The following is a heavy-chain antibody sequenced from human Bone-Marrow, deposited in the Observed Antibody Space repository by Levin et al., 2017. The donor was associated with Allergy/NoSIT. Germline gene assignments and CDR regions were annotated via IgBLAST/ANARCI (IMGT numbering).Heavy chain of an antibody. CDR2: FSSISFNA. J-gene: IGHJ4*02. CDR1: GFTFNNFA. V-gene: IGHV3-23*01. D-gene: IGHD2-21*02. Sequence: PSETLSLTCATSGFTFNNFAMSWVRQAPGKGLEWVSSFSSISFNAYYADSVKGRFTVSTDSSKNILYLEMNTLRVDDTAIYYCAKPKRLCGPHCSFAFDHWGQGTLVTVSS. CDR3: AKPKRLCGPHCSFAFDH.